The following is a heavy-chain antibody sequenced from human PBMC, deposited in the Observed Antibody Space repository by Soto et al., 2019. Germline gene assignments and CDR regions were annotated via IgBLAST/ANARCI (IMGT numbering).Heavy chain of an antibody. J-gene: IGHJ3*02. Sequence: ASVKVSCKASGYTFTSYDINWVRQATGQGLEWMGWMNPNSGNTGYAQKFQGRVTMTRNTSISTAYMELSSLRSEDTAVYYCARVPSPHHFYDILTGYYSSGAFDIWGQGTMVTVSS. CDR1: GYTFTSYD. CDR2: MNPNSGNT. D-gene: IGHD3-9*01. V-gene: IGHV1-8*01. CDR3: ARVPSPHHFYDILTGYYSSGAFDI.